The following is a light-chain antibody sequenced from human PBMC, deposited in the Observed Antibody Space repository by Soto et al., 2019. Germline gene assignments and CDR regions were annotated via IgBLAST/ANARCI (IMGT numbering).Light chain of an antibody. J-gene: IGLJ2*01. CDR3: SSYTSSSTLGAV. Sequence: QSALTQPASVSGSPGQSITISCTGTSSDVGGYNYVSWYQQHPGKAPKLMIYDVGNRPSGVSNRFSGSKSGNTASLTISGLQAEDEADYYCSSYTSSSTLGAVFGGGTQLTVL. CDR2: DVG. CDR1: SSDVGGYNY. V-gene: IGLV2-14*01.